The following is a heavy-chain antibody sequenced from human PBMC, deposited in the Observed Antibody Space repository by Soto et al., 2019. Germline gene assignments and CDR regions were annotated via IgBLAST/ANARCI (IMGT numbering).Heavy chain of an antibody. J-gene: IGHJ3*02. CDR1: GYTFTGDY. Sequence: ASVKVSCKASGYTFTGDYMHWVRQAPGQGLEWMGGINPNFGTTNYAQKFQGRVTITGDESTSTAYMELSSLRSEDTAVYYCARLAHDAFDIWGQGTMVTVSS. CDR2: INPNFGTT. CDR3: ARLAHDAFDI. D-gene: IGHD2-15*01. V-gene: IGHV1-69*13.